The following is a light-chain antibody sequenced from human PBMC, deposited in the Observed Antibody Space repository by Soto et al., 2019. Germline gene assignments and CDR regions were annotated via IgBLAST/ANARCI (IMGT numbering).Light chain of an antibody. J-gene: IGKJ1*01. CDR1: QSVSNNY. CDR2: GAS. Sequence: ILLTQSPGTLSLSPGERPTLSCKASQSVSNNYLAWYQQKPGQAPRLLIYGASNRATGTPDRLSGSGSGTDFTLTISRMEPEDSAVYYCQQYGSSGTFGQGTKVDIK. CDR3: QQYGSSGT. V-gene: IGKV3-20*01.